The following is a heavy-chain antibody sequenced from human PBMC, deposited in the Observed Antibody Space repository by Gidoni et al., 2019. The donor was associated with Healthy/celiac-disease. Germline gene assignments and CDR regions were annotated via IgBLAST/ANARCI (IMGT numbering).Heavy chain of an antibody. V-gene: IGHV3-21*01. J-gene: IGHJ4*02. CDR1: GFTFSSYS. D-gene: IGHD6-19*01. Sequence: EVQLVESGGGLVKPGGSLRLSCAASGFTFSSYSMNWVRQDPGKGLEWVSSISSSSSYIYYADSVKGGFTISRDNAKNSLYLQMNSLRAEDTAVYYCAREEDGIAVAGDGDYWGQGTLVTVSS. CDR3: AREEDGIAVAGDGDY. CDR2: ISSSSSYI.